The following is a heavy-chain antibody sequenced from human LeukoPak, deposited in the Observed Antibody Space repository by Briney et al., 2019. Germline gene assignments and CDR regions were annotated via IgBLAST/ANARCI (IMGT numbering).Heavy chain of an antibody. D-gene: IGHD3-10*01. J-gene: IGHJ4*02. CDR1: GLTFSSYP. CDR2: ISGGGGST. CDR3: AKGAYFSGSYGFAFDY. V-gene: IGHV3-23*01. Sequence: GGSLRLSCAASGLTFSSYPMTWVHQAPGKGLEWVSAISGGGGSTHYADSVKGRFTISRDNSKNTLYLQMNSLRAEDTAVYFCAKGAYFSGSYGFAFDYWGQGTLVTVSS.